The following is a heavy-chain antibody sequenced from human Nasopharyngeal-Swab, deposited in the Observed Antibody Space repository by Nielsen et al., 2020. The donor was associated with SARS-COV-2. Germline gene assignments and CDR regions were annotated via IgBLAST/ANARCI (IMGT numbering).Heavy chain of an antibody. Sequence: VRQMPGKDLEWMGIIYPGDSDTRYSPSFQGQVTISADKTISTAYLQWSSLKASDTAMYYCARQSCSGGSCYFNDAFDIWGQGTMVTVSS. CDR3: ARQSCSGGSCYFNDAFDI. V-gene: IGHV5-51*01. J-gene: IGHJ3*02. D-gene: IGHD2-15*01. CDR2: IYPGDSDT.